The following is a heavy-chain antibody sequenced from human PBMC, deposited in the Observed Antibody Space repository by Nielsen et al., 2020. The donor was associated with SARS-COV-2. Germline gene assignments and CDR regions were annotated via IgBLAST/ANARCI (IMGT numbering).Heavy chain of an antibody. Sequence: SVKVSCKASGFTFTSSAMQWVRQARGQRLEWIGWIVVGSGNTNYAQKFQERVTITRDMSTSTAYMELSSLRSEDTAVYYCAAERGSRYSSSWYDYYYYGMGVWGQGTTVTVSS. CDR3: AAERGSRYSSSWYDYYYYGMGV. CDR2: IVVGSGNT. V-gene: IGHV1-58*02. CDR1: GFTFTSSA. J-gene: IGHJ6*02. D-gene: IGHD6-13*01.